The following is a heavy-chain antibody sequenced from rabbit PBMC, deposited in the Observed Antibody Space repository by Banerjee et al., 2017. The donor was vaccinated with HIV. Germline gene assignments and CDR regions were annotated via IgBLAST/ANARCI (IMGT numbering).Heavy chain of an antibody. CDR2: IYAGEGSI. CDR3: ARISGWGGDL. V-gene: IGHV1S7*01. J-gene: IGHJ4*01. D-gene: IGHD4-1*01. Sequence: QLEESGGDLVKPEGSLTLSCKASGFDFSNYYMSWVRQAPGKGLEWIGAIYAGEGSIDYASWVNGRFTFSSDNAQNTVDLQINSLTVADTATYFCARISGWGGDLWGQGTLVTVS. CDR1: GFDFSNYY.